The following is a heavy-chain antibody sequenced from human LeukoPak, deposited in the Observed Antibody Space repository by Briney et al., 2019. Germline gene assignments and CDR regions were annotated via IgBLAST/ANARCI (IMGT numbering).Heavy chain of an antibody. Sequence: ASVKVSCKASGYTFTGYYMHWVRQAPGQGLEWMGWINPNSGGTNYAQKFQGWVTMTRDTSISTAYMELSRLRSDGTAVYYCARGAGSGWYYYYYGMDVWGQGTTVTVSS. D-gene: IGHD6-19*01. V-gene: IGHV1-2*04. CDR2: INPNSGGT. CDR1: GYTFTGYY. CDR3: ARGAGSGWYYYYYGMDV. J-gene: IGHJ6*02.